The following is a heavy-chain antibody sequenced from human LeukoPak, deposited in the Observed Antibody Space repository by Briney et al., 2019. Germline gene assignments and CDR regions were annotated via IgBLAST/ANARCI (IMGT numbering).Heavy chain of an antibody. CDR1: GFTFITTSL. Sequence: GRSPRLSCAGSGFTFITTSLMSWVRQAPGKGLEWVARINLDGSEKNYLDSVKGRFTVSRDNAKKSLYPQMDSLRAEDTAVYDCVRSGYWGQGTLVTVSS. CDR3: VRSGY. CDR2: INLDGSEK. J-gene: IGHJ4*02. V-gene: IGHV3-7*04.